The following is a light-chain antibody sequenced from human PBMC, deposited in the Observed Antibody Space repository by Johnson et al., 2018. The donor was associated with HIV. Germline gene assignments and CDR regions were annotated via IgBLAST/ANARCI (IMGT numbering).Light chain of an antibody. J-gene: IGLJ1*01. CDR3: GLWDSSLSAYV. CDR1: SSNIGKNY. V-gene: IGLV1-51*02. CDR2: ENN. Sequence: QSVLTQPPSVSAAPGQMVSISCSGSSSNIGKNYVSWYQQFPGTAPKLLIHENNKRPSGIPDRLSGSKSGTSATLGITGLQPGDEADYYCGLWDSSLSAYVFGTGTKVTAL.